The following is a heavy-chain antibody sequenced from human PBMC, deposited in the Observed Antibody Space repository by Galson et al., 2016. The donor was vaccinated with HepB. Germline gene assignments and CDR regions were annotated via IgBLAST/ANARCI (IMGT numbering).Heavy chain of an antibody. J-gene: IGHJ3*01. Sequence: SLRLSCAASGFTFTSHPMSWVRRAPGKGLEWVSAISVSGVSTYYADSVKGRFTISRDNSKNTLFLQMNSLRAEDTAVYYCAKVTYCAGDCLDAFDVWGQGTMVTVSS. CDR3: AKVTYCAGDCLDAFDV. CDR1: GFTFTSHP. V-gene: IGHV3-23*01. CDR2: ISVSGVST. D-gene: IGHD2-21*02.